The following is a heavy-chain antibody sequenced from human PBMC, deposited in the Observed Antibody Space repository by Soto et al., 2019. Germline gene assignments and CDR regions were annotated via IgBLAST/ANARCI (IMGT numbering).Heavy chain of an antibody. Sequence: SLRLSCAASGFTFSSYAMSWVRQAPGKGLEWVSAISGSGGSTYYADSVKGRFTISRDNSKNTLYLQMNSLRAEDTAVYYCAKVPAKSCNNGVCYPDYCGQRTLVTVSS. CDR2: ISGSGGST. CDR1: GFTFSSYA. J-gene: IGHJ4*02. CDR3: AKVPAKSCNNGVCYPDY. V-gene: IGHV3-23*01. D-gene: IGHD2-8*01.